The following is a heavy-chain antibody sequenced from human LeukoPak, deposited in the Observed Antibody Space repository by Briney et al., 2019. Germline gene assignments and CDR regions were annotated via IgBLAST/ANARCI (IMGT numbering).Heavy chain of an antibody. CDR2: ISYDGSNK. CDR3: AKPLVSGY. Sequence: GRSLRLSCAGSGCTFSSYGMHWVRQAPGKGLEWVAVISYDGSNKYYADSVKGRFTISRDNSKNTLYLQMNSLRAEDTAVYYCAKPLVSGYWGQGTLVTVSS. CDR1: GCTFSSYG. J-gene: IGHJ4*02. D-gene: IGHD2-21*01. V-gene: IGHV3-30*18.